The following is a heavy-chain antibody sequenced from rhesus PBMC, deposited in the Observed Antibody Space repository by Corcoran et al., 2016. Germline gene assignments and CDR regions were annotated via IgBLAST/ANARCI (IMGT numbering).Heavy chain of an antibody. CDR3: ARDIPPGYSSWSLGGY. CDR1: GFTFGSYY. D-gene: IGHD6-13*01. CDR2: INTGWGMT. J-gene: IGHJ4*01. Sequence: EVQLVESGGGLVQPGGSLRLSCTGSGFTFGSYYMYWVRQAPVKGLEWVSAINTGWGMTRYTYYVKGRFTIYKENAKNKLYIQMDSLRAEDTAVYYCARDIPPGYSSWSLGGYWGQGVLVTVSS. V-gene: IGHV3-8*01.